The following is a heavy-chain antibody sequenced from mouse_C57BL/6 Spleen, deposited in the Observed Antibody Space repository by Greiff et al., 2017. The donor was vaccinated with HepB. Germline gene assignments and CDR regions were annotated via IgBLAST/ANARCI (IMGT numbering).Heavy chain of an antibody. V-gene: IGHV14-4*01. Sequence: EVQLQQSGAELVRPGASVKLSCTASGFNIKDDYMHWVKQRPEQGLEWIGWIDPKNGDTEYSSKFQGKATITADTSSNTAYLQLSSLTSEDTAVYYCTLRHYAMDYWGQGTSVTVSS. D-gene: IGHD1-2*01. CDR1: GFNIKDDY. J-gene: IGHJ4*01. CDR2: IDPKNGDT. CDR3: TLRHYAMDY.